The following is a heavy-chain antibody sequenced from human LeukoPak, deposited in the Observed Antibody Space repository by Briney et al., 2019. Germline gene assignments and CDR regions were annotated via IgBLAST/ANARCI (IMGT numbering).Heavy chain of an antibody. D-gene: IGHD5-24*01. CDR3: ARDQEMAQGGY. CDR2: IIPIFGIA. Sequence: AASVKVSCKASGGTFSSYAISWVRQAPGQELEWMGRIIPIFGIANYAQKFQGRVTITADKSTSTAYMELSSLRSEDTAVYYCARDQEMAQGGYWGQGTLVTVSS. CDR1: GGTFSSYA. V-gene: IGHV1-69*04. J-gene: IGHJ4*02.